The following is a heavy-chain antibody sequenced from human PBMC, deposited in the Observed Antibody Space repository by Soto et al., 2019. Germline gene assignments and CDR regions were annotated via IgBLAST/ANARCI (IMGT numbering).Heavy chain of an antibody. CDR3: AGDGERTRPPAAFDI. CDR1: GGTFSSYA. D-gene: IGHD2-2*01. V-gene: IGHV1-69*13. CDR2: IIPIFGTA. J-gene: IGHJ3*02. Sequence: SVKVSCKASGGTFSSYAISWVRQAPGQGLEWMGGIIPIFGTANYAQKFQGRVTITADESTSTAYMELSSLRSEDTGVYYCAGDGERTRPPAAFDIWGQGTMVTVS.